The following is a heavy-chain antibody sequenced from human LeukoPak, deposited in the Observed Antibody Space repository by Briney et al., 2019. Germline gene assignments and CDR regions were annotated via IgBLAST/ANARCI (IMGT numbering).Heavy chain of an antibody. V-gene: IGHV4-38-2*02. CDR3: ASTLRFLEWFEFDP. D-gene: IGHD3-3*01. CDR2: IYYSGST. J-gene: IGHJ5*02. Sequence: SETLSLTCTVSGYSISSGYYWGWIRQPPGKGLEWIGYIYYSGSTNYNPSLKSRVTISVDTSKNQFSLKLSSVTAADTAVYYCASTLRFLEWFEFDPWGQGTLVTVSS. CDR1: GYSISSGYY.